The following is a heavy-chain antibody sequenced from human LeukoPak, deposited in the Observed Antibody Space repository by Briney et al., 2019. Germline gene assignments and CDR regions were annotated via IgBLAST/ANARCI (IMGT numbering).Heavy chain of an antibody. V-gene: IGHV1-18*01. CDR1: GYTFTSYG. D-gene: IGHD2-2*01. J-gene: IGHJ4*02. CDR3: ARERGVRLGYCSSTSCGKGGRPFDY. CDR2: ISAYNGNT. Sequence: ASVKVSYKASGYTFTSYGISWVRQAPGQGLEWMGWISAYNGNTNYAQKLQGRVTMTTDTSTSTAYMELRSLRSDDTAVYYCARERGVRLGYCSSTSCGKGGRPFDYWGQGTLVTVSS.